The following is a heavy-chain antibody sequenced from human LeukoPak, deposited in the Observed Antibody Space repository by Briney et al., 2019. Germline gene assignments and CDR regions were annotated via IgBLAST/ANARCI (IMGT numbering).Heavy chain of an antibody. V-gene: IGHV1-2*02. CDR3: ASDLGWQWLGCAFGI. D-gene: IGHD6-19*01. CDR2: IDPNSGGT. CDR1: GYTFTDYY. Sequence: GASVKVSCKASGYTFTDYYMQWVRQAPGQGLEWMGWIDPNSGGTNYAQKFQGRVTMTRDTSISTAYMELIRLRSDDTAVYYCASDLGWQWLGCAFGIWGQGTMVTVSS. J-gene: IGHJ3*02.